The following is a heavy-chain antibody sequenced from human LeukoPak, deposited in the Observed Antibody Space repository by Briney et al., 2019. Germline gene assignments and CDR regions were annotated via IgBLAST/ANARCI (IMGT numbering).Heavy chain of an antibody. Sequence: GGSLRLSCAASGFTFSSYSMNWVRQAPGKGLEWVSSISSSSSYIYYADSVKGRFTISRDNAKNSLYLQMNSLRAEDAAVYYCARDSAYSSSPTWFDPWGHGTLVTVSS. J-gene: IGHJ5*02. CDR1: GFTFSSYS. V-gene: IGHV3-21*01. CDR2: ISSSSSYI. D-gene: IGHD6-13*01. CDR3: ARDSAYSSSPTWFDP.